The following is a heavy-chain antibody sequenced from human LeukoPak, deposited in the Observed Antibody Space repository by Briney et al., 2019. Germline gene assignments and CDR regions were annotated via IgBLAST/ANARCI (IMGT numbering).Heavy chain of an antibody. D-gene: IGHD5-18*01. V-gene: IGHV3-33*01. CDR2: IWYDGSNK. Sequence: GALRLSCAASGFTFSSYGMHWVRQAPGKGLEWVAVIWYDGSNKYYADSVKGRFTISRDNSKNTLYLQMNSLRDEDTAIYYCARGRFNYGWGMDVWGQGTTVIVSS. CDR3: ARGRFNYGWGMDV. J-gene: IGHJ6*02. CDR1: GFTFSSYG.